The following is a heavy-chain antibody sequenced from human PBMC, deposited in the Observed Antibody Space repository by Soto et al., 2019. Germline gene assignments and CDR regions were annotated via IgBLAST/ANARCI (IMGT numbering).Heavy chain of an antibody. CDR2: IGSSSSTI. CDR3: ARSPRPGEIEY. J-gene: IGHJ4*02. CDR1: GFTFSSYS. Sequence: PGGSLRLSCAASGFTFSSYSMNWVRQAPGKGLEWVSYIGSSSSTIYYADSVKGRFTISRDNAKNSLYLQMNSLRAEDTAVYYCARSPRPGEIEYCGQGTLVTVPS. V-gene: IGHV3-48*01. D-gene: IGHD6-6*01.